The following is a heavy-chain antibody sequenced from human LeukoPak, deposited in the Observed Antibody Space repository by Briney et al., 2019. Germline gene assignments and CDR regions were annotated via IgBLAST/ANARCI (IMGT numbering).Heavy chain of an antibody. CDR3: ARLPTVVTRVAFDI. Sequence: SETLSLTCAVYGGSFSGYYWSWIRQPPGKGLEWIGEINNSGSTNYNPSLKSRVTMSIDTSKNQFSLKLSSVTAADAAVYYCARLPTVVTRVAFDIWGKGTMVTVSS. J-gene: IGHJ3*02. CDR2: INNSGST. D-gene: IGHD4-23*01. V-gene: IGHV4-34*01. CDR1: GGSFSGYY.